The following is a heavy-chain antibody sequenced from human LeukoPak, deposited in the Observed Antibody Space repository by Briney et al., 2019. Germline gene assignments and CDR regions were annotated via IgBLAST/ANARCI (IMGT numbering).Heavy chain of an antibody. D-gene: IGHD3-10*01. Sequence: PGRSLRLSCAASGFTFSSYGMHWVRQAPGKGLEWVAVISYDGSNKYYADSVKGRFTISRDNAKNSLYLQMNSLRAEDTAVYYCATGGLLWFGEAVLDYWGQGTLVTVSS. CDR1: GFTFSSYG. CDR2: ISYDGSNK. J-gene: IGHJ4*02. CDR3: ATGGLLWFGEAVLDY. V-gene: IGHV3-30*03.